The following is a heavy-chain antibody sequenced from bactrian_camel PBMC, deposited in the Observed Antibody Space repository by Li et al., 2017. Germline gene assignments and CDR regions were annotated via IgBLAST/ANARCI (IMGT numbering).Heavy chain of an antibody. J-gene: IGHJ6*01. CDR3: AAGFQGGFGYGGLCTDVPADFPY. CDR2: INAGGET. V-gene: IGHV3S28*01. D-gene: IGHD5*01. Sequence: QLVESGGGLVQPGGSLRLSCAASGFTFSTYDMSWVRQAPGKGLEWVSAINAGGETYYADSVKGRFTIAKGQAKHTLYLQMNSLKPDDTATYYCAAGFQGGFGYGGLCTDVPADFPYWGQGTQVTVS. CDR1: GFTFSTYD.